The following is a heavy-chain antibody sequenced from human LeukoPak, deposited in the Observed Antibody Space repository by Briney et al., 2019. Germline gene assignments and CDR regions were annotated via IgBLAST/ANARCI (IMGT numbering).Heavy chain of an antibody. CDR3: ARLSVIVGSTLEYYYYYMDV. Sequence: SETLSLTCTVSGGSISSSDYYWGWIRQPPGKGLEWVGSIYYSGSTYYNPSLKSRVTILLDTSKNQFSLKLSSVTAADTAVYYCARLSVIVGSTLEYYYYYMDVWGQGTTVTVSS. D-gene: IGHD1-26*01. CDR2: IYYSGST. J-gene: IGHJ6*03. CDR1: GGSISSSDYY. V-gene: IGHV4-39*07.